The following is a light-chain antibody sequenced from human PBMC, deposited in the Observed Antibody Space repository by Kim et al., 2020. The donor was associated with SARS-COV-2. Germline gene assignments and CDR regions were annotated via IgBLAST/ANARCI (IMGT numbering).Light chain of an antibody. V-gene: IGLV2-18*02. Sequence: GQSVDISCNGASSDIGSYNRVSWYQKPPGTAPKLMIYEVYNRPAGVPDRFSGSKSGNTASLTISGLQAEDEADYYCSSYTSSTTWVFGGGTKLTVL. CDR1: SSDIGSYNR. J-gene: IGLJ3*02. CDR2: EVY. CDR3: SSYTSSTTWV.